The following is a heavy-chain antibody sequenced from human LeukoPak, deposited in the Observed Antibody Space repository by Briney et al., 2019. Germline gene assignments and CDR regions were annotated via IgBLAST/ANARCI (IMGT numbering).Heavy chain of an antibody. CDR3: AMNDLVLDY. J-gene: IGHJ4*02. V-gene: IGHV3-33*01. D-gene: IGHD4/OR15-4a*01. CDR1: GFTFSSYG. Sequence: PGGSLRLSCAASGFTFSSYGMHWVRQAPGKGLEWVAVIWYDGSNKYYADSVRGRFTISRDNSKNTLYLQMNSLRAEDTAVYYCAMNDLVLDYWGQGTLVTVSS. CDR2: IWYDGSNK.